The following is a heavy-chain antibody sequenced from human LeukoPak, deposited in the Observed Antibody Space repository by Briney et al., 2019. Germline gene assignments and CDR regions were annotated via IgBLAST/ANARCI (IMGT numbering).Heavy chain of an antibody. CDR3: ARGWLAETMVVTPYNY. Sequence: ASVKVSCKASGGTFSSYAISWVRQAPGQGLEWMGWISAYNGNTNYAQKLQGRVTITAVESTSTAYMEVSSLRSEDTAVYYCARGWLAETMVVTPYNYWGQGTLVTVSS. J-gene: IGHJ4*02. CDR1: GGTFSSYA. D-gene: IGHD4-23*01. CDR2: ISAYNGNT. V-gene: IGHV1-18*01.